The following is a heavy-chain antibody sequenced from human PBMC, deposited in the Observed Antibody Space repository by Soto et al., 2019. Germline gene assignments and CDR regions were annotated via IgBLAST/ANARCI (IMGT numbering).Heavy chain of an antibody. V-gene: IGHV5-51*01. CDR1: GYSFTTYW. CDR2: IYPGDSDT. Sequence: GEALKISCKGSGYSFTTYWIGWVRQMPGKGLEWMGIIYPGDSDTRYSPSFQGQVTISADKSISTAYLQWSSLKASDTAMYYCARRPGPYTSGCYEMGEWGQGTLVTVSS. CDR3: ARRPGPYTSGCYEMGE. J-gene: IGHJ4*02. D-gene: IGHD6-19*01.